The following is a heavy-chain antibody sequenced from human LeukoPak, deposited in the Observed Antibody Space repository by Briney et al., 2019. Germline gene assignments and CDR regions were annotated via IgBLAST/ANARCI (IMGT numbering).Heavy chain of an antibody. CDR1: GGSISSSNW. Sequence: SGTLSLTCAVSGGSISSSNWWSWVRQPPGQGLEWIGEIYHSGSTNYNPSLKSRVTISVDKSKNQFSLKLSSGTAADTAVYYCAKNYYDSSGFGAFDIWGQGTMVTVSS. CDR3: AKNYYDSSGFGAFDI. D-gene: IGHD3-22*01. V-gene: IGHV4-4*02. CDR2: IYHSGST. J-gene: IGHJ3*02.